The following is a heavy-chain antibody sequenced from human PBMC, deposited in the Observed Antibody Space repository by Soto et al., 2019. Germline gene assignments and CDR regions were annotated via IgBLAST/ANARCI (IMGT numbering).Heavy chain of an antibody. CDR1: GAAIGSSY. D-gene: IGHD5-12*01. V-gene: IGHV4-59*07. CDR2: VYHTGAT. J-gene: IGHJ4*02. CDR3: ARGGNRYSNVASGVGGFDY. Sequence: SDTLALSCAVSGAAIGSSYWRWIRQSPERGLEWIAYVYHTGATNYNPSLKSRVTISLDTSKGQFSLNLTSLTTADTAVYFCARGGNRYSNVASGVGGFDYWGQGSLVTVSS.